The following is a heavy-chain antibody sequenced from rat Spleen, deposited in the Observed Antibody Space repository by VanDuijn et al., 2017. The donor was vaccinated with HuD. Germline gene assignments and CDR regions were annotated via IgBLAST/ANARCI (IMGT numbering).Heavy chain of an antibody. Sequence: EVQLVESDGGLVQPGRSLKLSCAASGFTFSDYNMAWVRQAPKKGLEWVATISYDGSRTYYRDSVKGRFTISRDNAYSTLYLQMDSLRSDDTATFYCVRQDTSGYSNWFTYWGQGTLVTVSS. V-gene: IGHV5-7*01. CDR2: ISYDGSRT. CDR1: GFTFSDYN. J-gene: IGHJ3*01. D-gene: IGHD4-3*01. CDR3: VRQDTSGYSNWFTY.